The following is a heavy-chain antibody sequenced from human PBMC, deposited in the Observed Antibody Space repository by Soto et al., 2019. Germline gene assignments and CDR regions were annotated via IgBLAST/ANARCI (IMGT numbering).Heavy chain of an antibody. Sequence: QVQLVQSGAEVKKPGSSVKVSCKASGGTFSSYAISWVRQAPGQGLEWMGGIIPIFGTANYAQKFQGRVTITADESTSTAYMELSSRRSEDTAVYYCARRCSGGSCSRGATDYWGQGTLVTVSS. J-gene: IGHJ4*02. CDR2: IIPIFGTA. V-gene: IGHV1-69*01. CDR3: ARRCSGGSCSRGATDY. CDR1: GGTFSSYA. D-gene: IGHD2-15*01.